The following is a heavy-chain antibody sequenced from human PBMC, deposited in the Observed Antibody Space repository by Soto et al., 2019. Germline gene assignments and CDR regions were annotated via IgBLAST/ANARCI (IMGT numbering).Heavy chain of an antibody. V-gene: IGHV3-30*18. Sequence: GGSLRLSCVASGFTFSNFGMHWVRQAPGKGLEWVAGISYDGRSESYVDSVRGRFPLSRDNSKNTLSLQMISLRPEDTGVYYCAKDLDVVMVLSATRGLDVWGQGTTVTVS. CDR1: GFTFSNFG. CDR3: AKDLDVVMVLSATRGLDV. CDR2: ISYDGRSE. J-gene: IGHJ6*02. D-gene: IGHD2-15*01.